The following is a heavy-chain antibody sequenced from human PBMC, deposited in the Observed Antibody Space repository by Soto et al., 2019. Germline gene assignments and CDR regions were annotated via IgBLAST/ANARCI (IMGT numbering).Heavy chain of an antibody. CDR3: AQSYRSVVAATQDNWFDP. V-gene: IGHV3-23*01. Sequence: EVQLLESGGGLVQPGGSLRLSCAASGFTFSNYAITWVRQAPGKGLEWVSAISASGGSTFYADSVKGRFTISRDNSKNTLYLQMNRLRAEDTAVYYCAQSYRSVVAATQDNWFDPWGQGTLVTVSS. CDR2: ISASGGST. CDR1: GFTFSNYA. D-gene: IGHD2-15*01. J-gene: IGHJ5*02.